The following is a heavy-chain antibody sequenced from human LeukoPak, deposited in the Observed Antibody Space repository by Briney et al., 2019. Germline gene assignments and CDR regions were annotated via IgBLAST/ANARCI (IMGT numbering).Heavy chain of an antibody. CDR2: IYHSGST. CDR3: ARHSDTIFGVVITYFDY. CDR1: GYSISSGYY. D-gene: IGHD3-3*01. V-gene: IGHV4-38-2*01. Sequence: SETPSLTCAVSGYSISSGYYWGWIRQPPGKGLEWIGSIYHSGSTYYNPSLKSRVTISVDTSKNQFSLKLSSVTAADTAVYYCARHSDTIFGVVITYFDYWGQGTLVTVSS. J-gene: IGHJ4*02.